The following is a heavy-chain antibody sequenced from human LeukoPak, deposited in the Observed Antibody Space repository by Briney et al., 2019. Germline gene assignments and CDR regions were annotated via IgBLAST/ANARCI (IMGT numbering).Heavy chain of an antibody. CDR2: INPNSGGT. CDR3: ARTPRDIVEVVAATLYYYYGMDV. Sequence: GASVKVSCKASGYTFTGYYMHWVRQAPGQGLEWMGWINPNSGGTNYAQKFQGRVTMTRDTSISTAYMELSRLRSDDTAVYYCARTPRDIVEVVAATLYYYYGMDVWGQGTTVTVSS. V-gene: IGHV1-2*02. D-gene: IGHD2-15*01. J-gene: IGHJ6*02. CDR1: GYTFTGYY.